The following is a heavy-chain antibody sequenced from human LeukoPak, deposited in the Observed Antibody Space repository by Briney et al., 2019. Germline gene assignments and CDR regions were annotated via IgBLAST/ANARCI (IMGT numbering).Heavy chain of an antibody. CDR3: ARVYVAVAAMGY. CDR1: GYTFTSYD. J-gene: IGHJ4*02. CDR2: MNPNSGNT. D-gene: IGHD6-19*01. Sequence: ASVKVSCKASGYTFTSYDINWVRQATGQGLEWMGWMNPNSGNTGYAQKFQGRVTMTRNTSISTAYMELSSLRSEDTAVYYCARVYVAVAAMGYWGQGTLVTVSP. V-gene: IGHV1-8*01.